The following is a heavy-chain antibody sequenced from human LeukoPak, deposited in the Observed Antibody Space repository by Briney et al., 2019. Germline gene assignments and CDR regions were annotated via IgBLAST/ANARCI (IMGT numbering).Heavy chain of an antibody. CDR1: GGTFSSYA. D-gene: IGHD3-22*01. Sequence: SVKVSCKASGGTFSSYAISWVRQAPGQGLEWMGRIIPIFGTANNAQKFQGRVTITTDESTSTAYMELSSLRSEDTAVYYCARETDSSGYIVVYFDYWGQGTLVTVSS. CDR3: ARETDSSGYIVVYFDY. CDR2: IIPIFGTA. J-gene: IGHJ4*02. V-gene: IGHV1-69*05.